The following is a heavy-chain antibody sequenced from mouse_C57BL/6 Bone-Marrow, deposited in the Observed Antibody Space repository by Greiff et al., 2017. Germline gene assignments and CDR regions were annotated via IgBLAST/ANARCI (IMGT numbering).Heavy chain of an antibody. Sequence: QVQLKQPGAELVMPGASVKLSCKASGYTFTSYWMHWVKQRPGQGLEWIGEIDPSDSYTNYNQKFKGKSTLTVDKSSSTAYMQLSSLTSEDSAVYYCARFNYYGSRNWYFDVWGTGTTVTVSS. D-gene: IGHD1-1*01. CDR2: IDPSDSYT. CDR3: ARFNYYGSRNWYFDV. J-gene: IGHJ1*03. CDR1: GYTFTSYW. V-gene: IGHV1-69*01.